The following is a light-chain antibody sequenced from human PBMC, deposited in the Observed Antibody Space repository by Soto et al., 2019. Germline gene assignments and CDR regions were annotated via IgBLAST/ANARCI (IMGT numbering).Light chain of an antibody. CDR3: CSYAGSYTYV. Sequence: QSVLTQPRSVSGSPGQSVTISCTGTGSAVGGYNYVSWYQHHPGKAPNLMIYDVTTRPSGVRDRFSASKSGNTASLTISGLQAEDEADYYCCSYAGSYTYVFGTGTKVTVL. CDR2: DVT. V-gene: IGLV2-11*01. J-gene: IGLJ1*01. CDR1: GSAVGGYNY.